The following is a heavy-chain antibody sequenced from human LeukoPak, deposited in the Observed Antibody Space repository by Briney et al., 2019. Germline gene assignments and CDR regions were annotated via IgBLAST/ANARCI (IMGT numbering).Heavy chain of an antibody. CDR1: GYTFTGYY. J-gene: IGHJ3*02. Sequence: AAVKVSCKASGYTFTGYYMHWVRQAPGQGLEWRGWIDPNSGGTNYAQKVQGRVSMTRDTSISTAYMELSRLISDDTAVYYCARVGFDLTGPHDAFDIWGQGTMVTVSS. CDR2: IDPNSGGT. D-gene: IGHD3-9*01. V-gene: IGHV1-2*02. CDR3: ARVGFDLTGPHDAFDI.